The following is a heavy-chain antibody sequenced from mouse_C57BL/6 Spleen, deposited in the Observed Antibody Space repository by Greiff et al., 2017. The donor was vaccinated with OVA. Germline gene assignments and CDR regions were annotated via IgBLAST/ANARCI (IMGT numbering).Heavy chain of an antibody. J-gene: IGHJ1*03. V-gene: IGHV1-63*01. CDR2: IYPGGGYT. Sequence: VQLQQSGAELVRPGTSVKMSCKASGYTFTNYWIGWAKQRPGHGLEWIGDIYPGGGYTNYNEKFKGKATLTADKSSSTAYMQFSSLTSEDSAIYYCARYGNYEDCYFDVWGTGTTVTVSS. D-gene: IGHD2-10*02. CDR3: ARYGNYEDCYFDV. CDR1: GYTFTNYW.